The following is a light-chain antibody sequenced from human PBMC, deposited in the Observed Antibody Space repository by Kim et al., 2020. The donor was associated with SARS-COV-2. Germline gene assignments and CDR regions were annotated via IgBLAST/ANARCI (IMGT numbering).Light chain of an antibody. Sequence: ATGNHTCTRRRRHSTYAIAWHQQQPEKGPRYLMKLNSDGSHSKGDGIPDRFSGSSSGAECYLTISSLQSEDEADYYCQTWGTGIVVFGGGTQLTVL. V-gene: IGLV4-69*01. CDR2: LNSDGSH. CDR1: RRHSTYA. CDR3: QTWGTGIVV. J-gene: IGLJ2*01.